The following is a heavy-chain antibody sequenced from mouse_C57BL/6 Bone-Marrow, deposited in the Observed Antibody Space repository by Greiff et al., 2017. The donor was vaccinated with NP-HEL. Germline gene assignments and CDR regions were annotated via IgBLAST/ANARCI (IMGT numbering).Heavy chain of an antibody. Sequence: EVKLVDSEGGLVKPGSSLKLSCTASGFTFSDYYMAWVRPVPEKGLEWVANINYDGSSTYYLDSLKSRFIISRDNAKNILYLQMSSLKSEDTATYYCARGGNYKVFDYWGKGTTLTVSS. D-gene: IGHD2-1*01. CDR3: ARGGNYKVFDY. CDR2: INYDGSST. V-gene: IGHV5-16*01. J-gene: IGHJ2*01. CDR1: GFTFSDYY.